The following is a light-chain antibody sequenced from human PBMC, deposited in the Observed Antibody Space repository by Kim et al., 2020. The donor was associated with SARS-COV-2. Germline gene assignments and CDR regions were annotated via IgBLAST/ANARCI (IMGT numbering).Light chain of an antibody. CDR1: QSVSSSY. V-gene: IGKV3-20*01. CDR2: GAS. J-gene: IGKJ2*01. CDR3: QQYCCLPKYT. Sequence: EIVLTQSPGTLSLSPGERATLSCRASQSVSSSYLAWYQQKPGQAPRLLIYGASSRATGIPDRFSGSGSGTDFTLTISRLEPEDFAVFYCQQYCCLPKYTFGQETKLEIK.